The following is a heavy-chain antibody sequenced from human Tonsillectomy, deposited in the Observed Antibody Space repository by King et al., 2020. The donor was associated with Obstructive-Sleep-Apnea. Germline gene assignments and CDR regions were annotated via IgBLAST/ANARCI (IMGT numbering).Heavy chain of an antibody. J-gene: IGHJ6*02. D-gene: IGHD6-19*01. CDR3: AKDKGYSSYYGMDV. CDR2: ISWNSGDI. Sequence: QLVQSGGGLVQPGRSLRLSCAASGFTFDDYALHWVRQAPGKGLEWASGISWNSGDIGYADSVKGRFTISRDNAKNSLFLQMNSLRAEDTALYYCAKDKGYSSYYGMDVWGQGTTVTVSS. CDR1: GFTFDDYA. V-gene: IGHV3-9*01.